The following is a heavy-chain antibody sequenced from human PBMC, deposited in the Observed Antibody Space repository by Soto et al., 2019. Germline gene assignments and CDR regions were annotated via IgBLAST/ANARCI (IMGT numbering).Heavy chain of an antibody. CDR1: GLTFSSFG. CDR3: VKDLGTPPYYFDY. V-gene: IGHV3-30*18. CDR2: RSYDGNTK. J-gene: IGHJ4*02. Sequence: GGSLRLSCEASGLTFSSFGMHWVRQAPGKGLEWVAVRSYDGNTKEYTESVKDRFTISRDNSKDTVYLHMNSLRAEDTAVFYCVKDLGTPPYYFDYWGQGTLVTVSS.